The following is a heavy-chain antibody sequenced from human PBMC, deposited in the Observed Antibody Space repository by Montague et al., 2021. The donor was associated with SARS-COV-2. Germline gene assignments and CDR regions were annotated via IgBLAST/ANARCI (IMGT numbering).Heavy chain of an antibody. CDR2: IYSGGSST. CDR3: AKSPWGGSSGWFDY. CDR1: GFTFSSYA. J-gene: IGHJ4*02. V-gene: IGHV3-23*03. Sequence: SLRLSCAASGFTFSSYAMSWVRQAPGKGLEWVSVIYSGGSSTYYADSVKGRFTISRDSSRNTLYLQMNSLRAEDTAVYFCAKSPWGGSSGWFDYWGQGTLVTVSS. D-gene: IGHD6-19*01.